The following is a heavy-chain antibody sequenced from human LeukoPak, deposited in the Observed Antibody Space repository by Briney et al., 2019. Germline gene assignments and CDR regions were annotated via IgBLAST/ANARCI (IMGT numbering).Heavy chain of an antibody. D-gene: IGHD1-26*01. CDR3: ARGDSGSYWAYAFDI. V-gene: IGHV3-53*01. CDR1: GFTFDDYG. J-gene: IGHJ3*02. Sequence: GGSLRLSCAASGFTFDDYGMSWVRQAPGKGLEWVSVIYSGGSTYYADSVKGRFTISRDNSKNTLYLQMNSLRAEDTAVYYCARGDSGSYWAYAFDIRGQGTMVTVSS. CDR2: IYSGGST.